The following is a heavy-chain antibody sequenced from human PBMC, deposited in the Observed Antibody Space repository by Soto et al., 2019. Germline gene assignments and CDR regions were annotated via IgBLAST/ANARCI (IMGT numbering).Heavy chain of an antibody. CDR2: IYYSGST. V-gene: IGHV4-31*03. Sequence: SETLSLTCTVSGGSISSGGYYWSWIRQHPGKGLEWIGYIYYSGSTYYNPSLKSRVTISVDTSKNQFSLKLSSVTAADTAVYYCARSERIAAAGRRGYYYYGMDVWGQGTTVTVSS. CDR3: ARSERIAAAGRRGYYYYGMDV. CDR1: GGSISSGGYY. J-gene: IGHJ6*02. D-gene: IGHD6-13*01.